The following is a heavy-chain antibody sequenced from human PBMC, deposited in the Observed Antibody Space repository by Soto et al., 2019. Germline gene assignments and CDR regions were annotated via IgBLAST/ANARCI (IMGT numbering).Heavy chain of an antibody. CDR3: ARAVFPRWLFDP. J-gene: IGHJ5*02. D-gene: IGHD5-12*01. Sequence: QVQLVQSGAEVKKPGASVKVSCKASGYTFTSYAMHWVRQAPGQRLEWMGWINAGNGNTKYSQKFQGRVTITRDTSVSTAYMELSSLRSEDTAVYYCARAVFPRWLFDPWGQGTLVTVSS. CDR2: INAGNGNT. CDR1: GYTFTSYA. V-gene: IGHV1-3*01.